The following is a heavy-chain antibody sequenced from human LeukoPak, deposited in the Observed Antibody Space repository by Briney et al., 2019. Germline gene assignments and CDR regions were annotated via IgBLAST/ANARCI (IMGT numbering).Heavy chain of an antibody. CDR2: IGPSTGVT. V-gene: IGHV1-2*02. CDR3: ATELSLN. CDR1: GYTFTDFY. J-gene: IGHJ4*02. Sequence: ASVKVSCEASGYTFTDFYIHWVRQAPGQGLEWMGWIGPSTGVTNYAQKFQGRVTMTRDTSISTAYMELSRLTSDDMAVYYCATELSLNWGQGTLITVSS.